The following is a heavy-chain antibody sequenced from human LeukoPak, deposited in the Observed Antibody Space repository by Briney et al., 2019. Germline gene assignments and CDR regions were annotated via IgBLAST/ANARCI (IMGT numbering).Heavy chain of an antibody. CDR1: GFTFSSYG. CDR2: IWYDGSNK. Sequence: PGRSLRLSCAASGFTFSSYGMHWVRQAPGKGREWVAVIWYDGSNKYYADSVKGRFTISRDNSKNTLYLQMNSLRAEDTAVYYCAKDHGDYYFDYWGQGTLVTVSS. V-gene: IGHV3-33*06. J-gene: IGHJ4*02. CDR3: AKDHGDYYFDY. D-gene: IGHD4-17*01.